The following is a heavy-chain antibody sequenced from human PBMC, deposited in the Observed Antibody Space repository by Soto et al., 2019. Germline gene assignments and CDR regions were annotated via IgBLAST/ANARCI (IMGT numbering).Heavy chain of an antibody. V-gene: IGHV3-23*01. CDR3: AKDRIVARPGYFDY. CDR1: GFTFSNYA. Sequence: HPGGSLRLSCAASGFTFSNYAMSWVRQAPGKGLEWVSGISGSGGSTYYADSVKGRFTISRDNSKNTLYVQMSSLRAEDTAVYYCAKDRIVARPGYFDYWGPGTLVTVSS. CDR2: ISGSGGST. J-gene: IGHJ4*02. D-gene: IGHD6-6*01.